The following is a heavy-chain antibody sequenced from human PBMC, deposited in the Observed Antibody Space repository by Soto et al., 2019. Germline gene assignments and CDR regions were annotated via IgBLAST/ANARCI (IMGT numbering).Heavy chain of an antibody. D-gene: IGHD2-21*02. V-gene: IGHV3-7*01. CDR2: IKPDGSAT. J-gene: IGHJ4*02. Sequence: EVQLVESGGGLVQPGGSLRLSCADSGFTFGSYWMNCVRLIPGKGLEWVAHIKPDGSATYYVDSVKGRFTISRDNAKNSLYLQMNSLRVEDTSVYYCARAGYCGPGCYYYFDYWGQGTLVTVSS. CDR1: GFTFGSYW. CDR3: ARAGYCGPGCYYYFDY.